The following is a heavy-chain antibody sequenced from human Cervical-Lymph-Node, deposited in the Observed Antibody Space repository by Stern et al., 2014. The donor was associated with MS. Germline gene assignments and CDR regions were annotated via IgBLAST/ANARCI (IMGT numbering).Heavy chain of an antibody. CDR3: ARERKVERSARLLVSFDV. V-gene: IGHV4-34*01. CDR1: GASFSDNY. Sequence: QVQLQQWGAGLLRPSETLSLTCAVHGASFSDNYWSWIRQTPGKGLEWIGGIHSSGGPNYSPSIRTRAAQSVAPSRTQFSLKLSSLTAADTAMYYCARERKVERSARLLVSFDVWGQGTLVTVSS. J-gene: IGHJ3*01. D-gene: IGHD1-1*01. CDR2: IHSSGGP.